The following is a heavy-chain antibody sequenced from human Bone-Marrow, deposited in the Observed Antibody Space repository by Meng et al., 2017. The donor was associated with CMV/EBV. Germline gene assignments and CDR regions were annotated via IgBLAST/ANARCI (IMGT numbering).Heavy chain of an antibody. J-gene: IGHJ4*02. CDR1: GFTFSSYD. CDR2: IRYDGSNK. CDR3: LSPSNDY. Sequence: GESLKISCAASGFTFSSYDMVWVRQAPGKGLEWVAFIRYDGSNKYYADSVKGRFTISRDNSKNTLYLQMNSLRAEDTAVYYCLSPSNDYWGQGTLVTVSS. V-gene: IGHV3-30*02.